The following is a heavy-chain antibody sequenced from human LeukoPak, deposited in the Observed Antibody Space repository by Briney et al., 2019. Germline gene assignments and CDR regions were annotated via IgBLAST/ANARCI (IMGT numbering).Heavy chain of an antibody. V-gene: IGHV3-7*03. J-gene: IGHJ5*01. Sequence: GGSLRLSCAASGFTFSSYWMSWVRQAPGKGLEWVANIKQDGSEKYYVDSVKGRFTISRDNAKNSLYLQMNSLRAEDTAVYYCAKESTVTPGNVNWFDFWGQGTLVTVSS. CDR2: IKQDGSEK. CDR3: AKESTVTPGNVNWFDF. D-gene: IGHD4-17*01. CDR1: GFTFSSYW.